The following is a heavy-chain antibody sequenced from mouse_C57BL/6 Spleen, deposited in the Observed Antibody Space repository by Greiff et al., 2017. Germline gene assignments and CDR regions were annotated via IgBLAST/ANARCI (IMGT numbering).Heavy chain of an antibody. Sequence: VQQQQPGAELVKPGASVKLSCKASGYTFTSYWMHWVKQRPGQGLEWIGMIHPNSGSTNYNEKFKSKATLTVDKSSSTAYMQLSSLTSEDSAVYYCARGGGSSYGYFDVWGTGTTVTVSS. V-gene: IGHV1-64*01. CDR1: GYTFTSYW. D-gene: IGHD1-1*01. CDR3: ARGGGSSYGYFDV. CDR2: IHPNSGST. J-gene: IGHJ1*03.